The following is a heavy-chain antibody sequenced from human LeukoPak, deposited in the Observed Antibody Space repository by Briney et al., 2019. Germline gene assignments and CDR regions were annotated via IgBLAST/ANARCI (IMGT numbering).Heavy chain of an antibody. D-gene: IGHD5-18*01. CDR2: IHPSGGST. CDR3: ARANLDAAMVYWFFDL. V-gene: IGHV1-46*01. CDR1: GYTFTSHY. Sequence: ASVKVSCKASGYTFTSHYVHWVRQAPGQGLEWMGVIHPSGGSTTYAQKFQGRVTMTTDTSTSTVYVEVSSLTSDDTAVYYCARANLDAAMVYWFFDLWGRGTLVTVSS. J-gene: IGHJ2*01.